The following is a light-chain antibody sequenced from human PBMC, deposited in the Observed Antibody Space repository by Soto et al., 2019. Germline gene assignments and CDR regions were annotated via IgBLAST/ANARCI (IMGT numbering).Light chain of an antibody. J-gene: IGLJ1*01. CDR1: SSDVGAYDF. Sequence: QSALAQPASVSGSPGQSITISCTGTSSDVGAYDFVSWYQHLPGKAPKLLIFDVSNRPSGVSNRFSGSKSGNTASLTISGLQAEDEADYYCSSYTYIFTLVFGTGTKVTVL. CDR2: DVS. V-gene: IGLV2-14*03. CDR3: SSYTYIFTLV.